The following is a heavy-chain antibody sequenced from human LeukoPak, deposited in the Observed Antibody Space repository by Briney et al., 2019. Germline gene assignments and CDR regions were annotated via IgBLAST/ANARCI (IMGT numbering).Heavy chain of an antibody. D-gene: IGHD1-26*01. CDR2: IIPIFDRP. V-gene: IGHV1-69*06. CDR1: GGRFKSYG. J-gene: IGHJ3*01. Sequence: ASVKVSCKTIGGRFKSYGFSWVRQAPGQGLEWMGGIIPIFDRPNYAQKFEGGVTITADKSTNTTYMEISSLTSDDTAVYYCARDAQWELRALDVWGRGTMVIVFS. CDR3: ARDAQWELRALDV.